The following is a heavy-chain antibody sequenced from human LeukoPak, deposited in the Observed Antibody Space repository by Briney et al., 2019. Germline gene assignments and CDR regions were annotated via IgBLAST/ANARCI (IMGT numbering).Heavy chain of an antibody. CDR2: IKPKSGST. J-gene: IGHJ5*02. CDR3: ARPSYCVADNCGYWLDP. V-gene: IGHV1-2*02. Sequence: SLKSSCETSRDTFSDYYIHWVRQAPGQRLLCRGEIKPKSGSTNYAQKFQGRVTMTRDTSTTTVYMEVRSLTSDDTAVYYCARPSYCVADNCGYWLDPWGPGTLVTVSS. D-gene: IGHD2-21*01. CDR1: RDTFSDYY.